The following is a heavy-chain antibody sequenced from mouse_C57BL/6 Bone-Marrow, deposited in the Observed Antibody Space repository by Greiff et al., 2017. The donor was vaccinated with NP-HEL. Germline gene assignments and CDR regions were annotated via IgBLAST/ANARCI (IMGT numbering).Heavy chain of an antibody. CDR3: ARKGLRGYFDV. D-gene: IGHD2-4*01. CDR1: GFSLTSYG. J-gene: IGHJ1*03. V-gene: IGHV2-2*01. Sequence: QVQLQQSGPGLVQPSQSLSITCTVSGFSLTSYGVHWVRQSPGQGLEWLGVLWRGGSTDYNAAFISRLSISKDNSKSQVFFKMHSLQADDTAIYYCARKGLRGYFDVWGTGTTVTVSS. CDR2: LWRGGST.